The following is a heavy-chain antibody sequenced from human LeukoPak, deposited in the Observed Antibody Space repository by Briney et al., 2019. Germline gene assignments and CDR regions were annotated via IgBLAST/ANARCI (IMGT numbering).Heavy chain of an antibody. Sequence: PSETLSLICNVSRGSVSIYFWNWIRQPAGKRLEWIGRVHASGSTNYSPSLKSRVTISLDKSKTTFSLKWTSVTAADTAVYHCARHADSESGVFGSWGRGIPVIVSS. V-gene: IGHV4-4*07. J-gene: IGHJ2*01. D-gene: IGHD2-15*01. CDR3: ARHADSESGVFGS. CDR1: RGSVSIYF. CDR2: VHASGST.